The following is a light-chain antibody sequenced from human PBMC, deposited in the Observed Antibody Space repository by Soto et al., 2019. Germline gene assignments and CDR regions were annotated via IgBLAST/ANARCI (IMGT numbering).Light chain of an antibody. Sequence: QSVLTQPRSVSGSPGQSVTISCTGTSSDVGGYNYVSWCQQHPGKAPKLMIYDVSKRPSGVPDRFSGSKSGNTASLTISGLQAEDEADYYCCSYAGSYTNVFGTGTKVTV. V-gene: IGLV2-11*01. CDR2: DVS. CDR1: SSDVGGYNY. CDR3: CSYAGSYTNV. J-gene: IGLJ1*01.